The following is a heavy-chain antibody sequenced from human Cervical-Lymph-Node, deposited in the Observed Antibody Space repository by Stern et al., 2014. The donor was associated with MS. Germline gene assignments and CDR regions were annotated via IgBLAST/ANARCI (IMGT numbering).Heavy chain of an antibody. CDR3: ARDGKNFYFDY. Sequence: EVQLVESGGGLAQPGGSLRLSCAASGFTFSDYWMHWVRQAPGKGLEWVANIQRDGSERNYVDSVKGRFTIFRDNAKNSLYLQMTSLRADDTAVYFCARDGKNFYFDYWGQGSLVSVSS. J-gene: IGHJ4*02. V-gene: IGHV3-7*01. CDR1: GFTFSDYW. CDR2: IQRDGSER. D-gene: IGHD1-1*01.